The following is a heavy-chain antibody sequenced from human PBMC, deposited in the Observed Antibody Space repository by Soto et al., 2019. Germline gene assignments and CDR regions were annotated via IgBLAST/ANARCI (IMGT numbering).Heavy chain of an antibody. V-gene: IGHV1-69*01. CDR2: IIPFFGTT. D-gene: IGHD3-22*01. CDR3: AYRGPSMIVVDRLED. Sequence: QVQVVQSGAEVKKPGSSVKVSCKPSGGTFSSYTINWVRQAPGQGLEWMGGIIPFFGTTNYGQKFQGRVIIPGDESTGTGYMGLSSLRSEDPAVYYWAYRGPSMIVVDRLEDWGQGTLVTVSS. CDR1: GGTFSSYT. J-gene: IGHJ4*02.